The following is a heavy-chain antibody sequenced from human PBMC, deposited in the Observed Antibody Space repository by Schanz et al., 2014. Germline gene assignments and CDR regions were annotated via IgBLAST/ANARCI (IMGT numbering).Heavy chain of an antibody. CDR1: GFTFSDAW. J-gene: IGHJ4*02. CDR3: ARGGPAYYFDD. V-gene: IGHV3-66*01. Sequence: VQLVESGGGVVQPGRSLRLSCVASGFTFSDAWMSWVRQAPGKGLEWVSFIYIGGNTYYADSVKGRFTISRDNSKNTVYIQMNSLRAEDTAVYYCARGGPAYYFDDWGQGTLVTVSS. CDR2: IYIGGNT.